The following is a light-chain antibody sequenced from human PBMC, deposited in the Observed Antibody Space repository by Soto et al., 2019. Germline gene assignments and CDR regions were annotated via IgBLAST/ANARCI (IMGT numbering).Light chain of an antibody. CDR1: SSDVGSYNL. V-gene: IGLV2-23*02. CDR2: EVS. Sequence: QSVLTQPASVSGSPGQSITISCTGTSSDVGSYNLVSWYQQHPGKAPKLMIHEVSKRPSGVSNRFSGSKSGNTASLTISGLQAEDEADYYCCSYAGSWVFGGGPQLTVL. CDR3: CSYAGSWV. J-gene: IGLJ3*02.